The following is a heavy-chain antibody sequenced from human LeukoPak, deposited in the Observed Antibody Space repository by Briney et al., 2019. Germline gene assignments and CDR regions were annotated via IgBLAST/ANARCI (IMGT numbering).Heavy chain of an antibody. V-gene: IGHV4-34*01. CDR3: AMGYNYFDY. D-gene: IGHD5-24*01. CDR1: GGSFSGYY. J-gene: IGHJ4*02. Sequence: SETLSLTWAVYGGSFSGYYWSWIRQPPGKGLEWIGEINHSGSTNYNPSLKSRVTISVDTSKNQFSLKLSSVTAADTAVYYCAMGYNYFDYWGQGTLVTVSS. CDR2: INHSGST.